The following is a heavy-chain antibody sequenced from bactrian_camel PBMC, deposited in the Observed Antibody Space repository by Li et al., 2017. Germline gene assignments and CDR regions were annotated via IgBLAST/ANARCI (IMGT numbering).Heavy chain of an antibody. CDR1: ADPYYNKHC. D-gene: IGHD5*01. Sequence: QLVESGGGSVQAGGSLRLSCAVSADPYYNKHCGGWLRQAPGKEREGVATIYTITGTPYCADSVKGRFAISHEYASNTFYLQMDSLTPEDSAMYYCASLTDYVSCRPSQVIPGKQYSGQGTQVTVS. CDR3: ASLTDYVSCRPSQVIPGKQY. V-gene: IGHV3S28*01. CDR2: IYTITGTP. J-gene: IGHJ4*01.